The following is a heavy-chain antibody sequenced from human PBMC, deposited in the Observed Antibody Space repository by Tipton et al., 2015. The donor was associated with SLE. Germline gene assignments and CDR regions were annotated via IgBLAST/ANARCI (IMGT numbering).Heavy chain of an antibody. CDR1: GGSISSSSYY. V-gene: IGHV4-39*07. CDR3: ARDLTYGSGSYFDY. CDR2: IYYSGST. D-gene: IGHD3-10*01. J-gene: IGHJ4*02. Sequence: TLSLTCTVSGGSISSSSYYWGWIRQPPGKGLGWIGSIYYSGSTYYNPSLKSRVTILVDTSKNQFSLTLSSVTAADTAVYYCARDLTYGSGSYFDYWGQGTLVTVSS.